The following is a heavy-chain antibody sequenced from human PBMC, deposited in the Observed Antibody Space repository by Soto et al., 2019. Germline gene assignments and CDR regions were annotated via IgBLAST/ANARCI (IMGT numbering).Heavy chain of an antibody. J-gene: IGHJ5*01. CDR3: ARDPSEGRVGNWFES. V-gene: IGHV3-21*06. CDR1: GFTFSRYG. CDR2: ISSSTSYV. D-gene: IGHD2-2*01. Sequence: GGSLRLSCAASGFTFSRYGMNWLRQAPGKGLEWVASISSSTSYVYYADSVKGRFSTSRDNAKNILYLEMYALRTEDTAVYYCARDPSEGRVGNWFESWGQGTMVTVS.